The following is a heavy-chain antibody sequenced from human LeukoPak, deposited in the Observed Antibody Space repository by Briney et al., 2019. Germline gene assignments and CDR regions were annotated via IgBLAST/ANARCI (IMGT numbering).Heavy chain of an antibody. Sequence: SETLSLTCTVSGDSIRNNYYWSWIRQPPGKGMEWIGYIYHSGNTYYNPSLESRVGISVDASKNQFSLKVNSVTAADTAVYYCARLMLDCTGNVCRTDYFDFWGQGTLVTVSS. J-gene: IGHJ4*02. V-gene: IGHV4-30-4*08. D-gene: IGHD1-14*01. CDR3: ARLMLDCTGNVCRTDYFDF. CDR1: GDSIRNNYY. CDR2: IYHSGNT.